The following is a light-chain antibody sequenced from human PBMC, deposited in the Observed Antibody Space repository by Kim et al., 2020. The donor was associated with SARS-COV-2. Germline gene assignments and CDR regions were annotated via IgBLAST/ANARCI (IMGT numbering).Light chain of an antibody. Sequence: CPGQRATLSCRASQSVSSYLAWYQQQPGQAPRLLIYDASTRATGIPARFSGSGSGTDFTLTISSLEPEDFAVYYCQQRSNWPIFTFGPGTKVDIK. CDR3: QQRSNWPIFT. CDR2: DAS. J-gene: IGKJ3*01. CDR1: QSVSSY. V-gene: IGKV3-11*01.